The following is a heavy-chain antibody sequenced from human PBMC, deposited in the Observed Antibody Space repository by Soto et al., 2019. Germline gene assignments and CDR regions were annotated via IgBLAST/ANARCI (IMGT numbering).Heavy chain of an antibody. V-gene: IGHV3-30*18. Sequence: QIQLVESGGGVVQPGASQRLSCEASGFALSSYGMHWVRQAPGKGLEWVAVISYNGNNQYYADSVRGRFTISRDNSKTTLYLQMSSLGPEDTAVYFLPKDRDHLAVAAITGSADLDKWGQGTMFPVSS. CDR1: GFALSSYG. CDR3: PKDRDHLAVAAITGSADLDK. D-gene: IGHD6-19*01. J-gene: IGHJ3*01. CDR2: ISYNGNNQ.